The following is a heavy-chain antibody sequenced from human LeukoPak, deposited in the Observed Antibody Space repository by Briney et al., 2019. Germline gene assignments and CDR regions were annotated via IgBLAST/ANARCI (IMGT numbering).Heavy chain of an antibody. CDR1: GFTFSSYS. V-gene: IGHV3-21*03. Sequence: GGSLRLSCAASGFTFSSYSMNWVRQAPGKGLEWVSSISSSSSYIYYADSVKGRFTISRENAKNSLYLQMTRLRAEDTAVYYCARDVTYYYDSSGYYSGFDYWGQGTLVTVSS. CDR2: ISSSSSYI. D-gene: IGHD3-22*01. CDR3: ARDVTYYYDSSGYYSGFDY. J-gene: IGHJ4*02.